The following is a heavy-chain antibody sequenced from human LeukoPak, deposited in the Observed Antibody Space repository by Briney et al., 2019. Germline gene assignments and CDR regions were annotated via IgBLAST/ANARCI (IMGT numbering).Heavy chain of an antibody. CDR2: IYSGGST. CDR3: AREGGDLLGETAPRDYCYYGMDV. V-gene: IGHV3-66*01. D-gene: IGHD5-18*01. Sequence: GGSLRLSCAASGFTVSSNYVSWVRQAPGKGLEWVSVIYSGGSTYYADSVKGRFTTSRDNSKNTLYLQMNSLRAEDTAVYYCAREGGDLLGETAPRDYCYYGMDVWGQGTTVTVSS. CDR1: GFTVSSNY. J-gene: IGHJ6*02.